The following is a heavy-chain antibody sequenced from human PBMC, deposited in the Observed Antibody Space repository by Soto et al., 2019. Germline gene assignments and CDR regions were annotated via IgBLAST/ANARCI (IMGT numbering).Heavy chain of an antibody. V-gene: IGHV3-15*07. J-gene: IGHJ5*02. CDR1: GFTFGDAW. D-gene: IGHD6-19*01. Sequence: GGSLRLSCGASGFTFGDAWVNWVRQAPGERPEWVGRIKSKSDGGAIDYAAPVKGRFTISRDDSRNTLYLQMNSLKTEDTAVYYGTTGRCSSGWHAYPWGQGTLVTVPS. CDR3: TTGRCSSGWHAYP. CDR2: IKSKSDGGAI.